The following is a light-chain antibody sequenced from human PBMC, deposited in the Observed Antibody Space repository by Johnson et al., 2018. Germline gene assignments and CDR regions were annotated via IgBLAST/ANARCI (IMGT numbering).Light chain of an antibody. V-gene: IGLV1-51*02. CDR3: GTWDSSLSAGNV. J-gene: IGLJ1*01. CDR2: ENN. CDR1: SSNIGNNY. Sequence: QSVLTQPPSVSAAPGQKVTISCSGSSSNIGNNYVSWYQQLPGTAPKLLIYENNKRPSGIPDRFSGSKSGTSATLGITGLQTGAEADYYCGTWDSSLSAGNVFGTGPKVTGL.